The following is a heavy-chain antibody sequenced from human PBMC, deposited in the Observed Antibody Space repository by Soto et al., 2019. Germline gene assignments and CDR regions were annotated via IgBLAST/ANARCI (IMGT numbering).Heavy chain of an antibody. CDR3: ARAIYYYDSSGYQTSLFDF. D-gene: IGHD3-22*01. J-gene: IGHJ4*02. Sequence: SETLSLTCTVSGGSVSSGNYYWSWIRQHPGKGLEWIGYIYYSGSTYYNPSLKSRLTISVDTSKNQFSLRLNSVSAADTAVYYCARAIYYYDSSGYQTSLFDFWGQGTLVTV. CDR1: GGSVSSGNYY. V-gene: IGHV4-31*03. CDR2: IYYSGST.